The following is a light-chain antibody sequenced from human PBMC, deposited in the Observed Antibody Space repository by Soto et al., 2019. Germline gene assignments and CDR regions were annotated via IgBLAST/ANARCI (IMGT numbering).Light chain of an antibody. Sequence: DIQMTPAASSVSASVGDRVTITCRASPGISSWLAWYQQKPGKAPKLLIYTVSSLQSGVPSRFSGSGSGTDFTLTIRSLQPEDFPTYYCQQANSCPVTYGRGTKVEIK. V-gene: IGKV1-12*01. CDR2: TVS. J-gene: IGKJ4*01. CDR3: QQANSCPVT. CDR1: PGISSW.